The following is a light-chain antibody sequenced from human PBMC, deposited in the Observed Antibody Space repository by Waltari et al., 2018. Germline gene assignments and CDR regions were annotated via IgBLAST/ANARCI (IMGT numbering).Light chain of an antibody. V-gene: IGKV3-20*01. Sequence: EVVLTQSPATLSLSPGESATLPCRASQSLTKRYLAWYQQKPGPAPRLLIYGASSRAAGIPGRFSGSGSGKDFTLIISRLEPDDCAVYYCQQYGSSILYTFGQGTKLEIK. CDR3: QQYGSSILYT. CDR1: QSLTKRY. J-gene: IGKJ2*01. CDR2: GAS.